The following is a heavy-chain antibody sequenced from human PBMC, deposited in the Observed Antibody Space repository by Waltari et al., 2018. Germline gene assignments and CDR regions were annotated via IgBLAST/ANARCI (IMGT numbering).Heavy chain of an antibody. Sequence: QVQLVQSGAEVKKPGASVTVSCKASGYTFTGYYMHWVRQAPGQGLEWMGWINPNSGGTNYAQQFQGRVTMTRDTSSSTAYMELSRLRSDDTAVYYCARELRTHRDWFDPWGQGTLVTVSS. V-gene: IGHV1-2*02. CDR3: ARELRTHRDWFDP. J-gene: IGHJ5*02. CDR2: INPNSGGT. CDR1: GYTFTGYY. D-gene: IGHD2-21*02.